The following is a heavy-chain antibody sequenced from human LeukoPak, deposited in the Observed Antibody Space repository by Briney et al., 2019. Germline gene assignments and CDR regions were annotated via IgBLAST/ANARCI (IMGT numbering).Heavy chain of an antibody. Sequence: PGRSLRLSCAASGFTFSTYAMHWVRQAPGKGLEWVAVISYDGSSKYFADSVKGRFTISRDNSKNTLYLQMNRLRAEDTAVYYCSSRGHYDFWSGYYGGDDYWGQGTLVTVSS. J-gene: IGHJ4*02. CDR2: ISYDGSSK. CDR1: GFTFSTYA. D-gene: IGHD3-3*01. V-gene: IGHV3-30-3*01. CDR3: SSRGHYDFWSGYYGGDDY.